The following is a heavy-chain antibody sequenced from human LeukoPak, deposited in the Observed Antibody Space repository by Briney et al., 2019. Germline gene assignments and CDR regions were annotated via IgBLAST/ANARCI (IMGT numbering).Heavy chain of an antibody. CDR2: IKSDGTKT. D-gene: IGHD3-10*01. CDR3: ARGRGGSYDY. Sequence: PGGSLRLSCAASGFTFSNYAMHWVRQAPGKGLEYVSAIKSDGTKTYYADSVKDRSTISRDNSKNTLYLQMGSLRVEDMAVYYCARGRGGSYDYWGQGTLVTVSS. CDR1: GFTFSNYA. V-gene: IGHV3-64*02. J-gene: IGHJ4*02.